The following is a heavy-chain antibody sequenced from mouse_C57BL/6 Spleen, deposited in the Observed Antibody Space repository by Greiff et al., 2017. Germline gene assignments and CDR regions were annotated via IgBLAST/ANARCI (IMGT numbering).Heavy chain of an antibody. Sequence: EVQLQESGGDLVKPGGSLKLSCAASGFTFSSYGMSWVRQTPDKRLEWVATISSGGSSTYYPDSVKGRFTIARDNAKNTLYLQMSSLKSEDTAMYYCARHRRGHCVDFGYWGTGPTVT. D-gene: IGHD2-13*01. J-gene: IGHJ1*03. V-gene: IGHV5-6*01. CDR1: GFTFSSYG. CDR2: ISSGGSST. CDR3: ARHRRGHCVDFGY.